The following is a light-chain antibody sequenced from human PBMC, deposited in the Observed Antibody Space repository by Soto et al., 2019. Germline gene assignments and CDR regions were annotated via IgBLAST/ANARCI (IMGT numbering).Light chain of an antibody. Sequence: QSVLTQPASVSGSPGQSITISCTGTSSDVGGYNYVSWYQQHPGKAPKIMIYEVTNRPSGVSDRFSGSKSGNTASLTISGLQAEDEGDDYCSSYRSSGASVVFGGGTKLTVL. CDR2: EVT. CDR3: SSYRSSGASVV. V-gene: IGLV2-14*01. J-gene: IGLJ3*02. CDR1: SSDVGGYNY.